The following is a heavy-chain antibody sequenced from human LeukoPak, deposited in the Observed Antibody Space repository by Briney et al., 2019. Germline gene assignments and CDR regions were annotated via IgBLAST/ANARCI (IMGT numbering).Heavy chain of an antibody. CDR1: GGTFSSYA. Sequence: SVKVSCKASGGTFSSYAISWVRQAPGQGREWMGGIIPIFGTANYAQKFQGRVTITADKSTSTAYMELSSLRSKDTAVYYCARDSGADIVVVPAASDYWGQGTLVTVSS. CDR2: IIPIFGTA. V-gene: IGHV1-69*06. CDR3: ARDSGADIVVVPAASDY. J-gene: IGHJ4*02. D-gene: IGHD2-2*01.